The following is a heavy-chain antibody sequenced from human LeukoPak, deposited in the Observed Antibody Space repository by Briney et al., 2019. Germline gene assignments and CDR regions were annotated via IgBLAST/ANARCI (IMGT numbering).Heavy chain of an antibody. CDR1: GGSISSSSYY. V-gene: IGHV4-39*07. J-gene: IGHJ6*03. CDR2: IYYSGST. Sequence: PSETLSLTCTVSGGSISSSSYYWGWIRQPPGKGLEWIGSIYYSGSTYYNPSLKSRVTISVDTSKNQFSLKLSSVTAADTAVYYCAREQYYYAYMDVWGKGTTVTVSS. CDR3: AREQYYYAYMDV.